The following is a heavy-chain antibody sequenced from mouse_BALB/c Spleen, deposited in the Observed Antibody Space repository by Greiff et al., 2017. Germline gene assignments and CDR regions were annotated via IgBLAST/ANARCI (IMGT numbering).Heavy chain of an antibody. CDR1: GFTFSSFG. V-gene: IGHV5-17*02. CDR3: ARSGVLRYPFDY. J-gene: IGHJ2*01. CDR2: ISSGSSTI. D-gene: IGHD1-1*01. Sequence: EVKLMESGGGLVQPGGSRKLSCAASGFTFSSFGMHWVRQAPEKGLEWVAYISSGSSTIYYADTVKGRFTISRDNPKNTLFLQMTSLRSEDTAMYYCARSGVLRYPFDYWGQGTTLTVSS.